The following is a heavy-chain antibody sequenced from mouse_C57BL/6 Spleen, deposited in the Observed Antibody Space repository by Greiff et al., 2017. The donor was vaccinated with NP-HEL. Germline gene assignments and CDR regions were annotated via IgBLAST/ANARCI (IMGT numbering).Heavy chain of an antibody. J-gene: IGHJ2*01. CDR1: GYTFTSYW. CDR3: TKIPITTGDFDY. CDR2: IHPNSGST. V-gene: IGHV1-64*01. D-gene: IGHD1-1*01. Sequence: VQLQQPGAELVKPGASVKLSCKASGYTFTSYWMHWVKQRPGQGLEWIGMIHPNSGSTNYNEKFKSKATLTVDKSSSTAYMQLSSLTSEDSAVYYCTKIPITTGDFDYWGQGTTLTVSS.